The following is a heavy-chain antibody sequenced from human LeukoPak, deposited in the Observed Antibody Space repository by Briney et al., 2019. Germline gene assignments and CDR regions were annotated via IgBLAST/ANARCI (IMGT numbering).Heavy chain of an antibody. Sequence: GGSLGLSCAASGITFSSYGMHWVRQAPGKGLEWVAVIWYDGSNKYYADSVKGRFTISRDNSKNTLYLQMNSLRAEDTAVYYCARGYSSGWYVSFDYWGQGTLVTVSS. D-gene: IGHD6-19*01. V-gene: IGHV3-33*01. J-gene: IGHJ4*02. CDR3: ARGYSSGWYVSFDY. CDR1: GITFSSYG. CDR2: IWYDGSNK.